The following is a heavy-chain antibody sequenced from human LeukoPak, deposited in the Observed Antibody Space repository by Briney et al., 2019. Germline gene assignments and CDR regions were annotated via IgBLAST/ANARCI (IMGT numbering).Heavy chain of an antibody. J-gene: IGHJ3*02. V-gene: IGHV4-59*01. CDR1: GGSISSYY. D-gene: IGHD1-26*01. CDR2: IYYSGST. CDR3: ARDEGATFGDAFDI. Sequence: AETLSLTCTVSGGSISSYYGSWIRQPPGKGLEGIGYIYYSGSTNYNPSLKSRVTISVDTSKNQFSRKLSSVTAADTAVYYCARDEGATFGDAFDIWGQGTMVTVSS.